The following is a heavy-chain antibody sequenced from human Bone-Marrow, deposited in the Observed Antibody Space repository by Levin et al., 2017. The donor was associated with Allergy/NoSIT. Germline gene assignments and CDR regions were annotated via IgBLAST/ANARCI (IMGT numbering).Heavy chain of an antibody. CDR2: IYYSGST. D-gene: IGHD3-10*01. Sequence: SETLSLTCTVSGGSISSYYWSWIRQPPGKGLEWIGYIYYSGSTNYNPSLKSRVTISVDTSTNQFSLKLSSVTAADTAVYYCARESYRGYYYYYGMDVWGQGTTVTVSS. J-gene: IGHJ6*02. CDR3: ARESYRGYYYYYGMDV. V-gene: IGHV4-59*01. CDR1: GGSISSYY.